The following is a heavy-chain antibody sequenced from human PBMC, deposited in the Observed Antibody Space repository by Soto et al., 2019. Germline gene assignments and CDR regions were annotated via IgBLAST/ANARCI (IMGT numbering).Heavy chain of an antibody. CDR2: ISGSADDT. CDR1: GFTFSSYA. J-gene: IGHJ4*02. V-gene: IGHV3-23*01. CDR3: AKLTSVGAIWGLGFDY. Sequence: SLRLSCAASGFTFSSYAMSWVRQAPGKGLQWFSTISGSADDTYYADSVRGRFTISRDNSQNTLYLQMNSLRAEDTSIYYCAKLTSVGAIWGLGFDYWGQGTQVTVSS. D-gene: IGHD2-15*01.